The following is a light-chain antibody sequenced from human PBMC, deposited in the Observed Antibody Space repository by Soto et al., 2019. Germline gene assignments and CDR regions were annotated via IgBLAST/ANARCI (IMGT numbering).Light chain of an antibody. CDR2: EVS. V-gene: IGLV2-18*02. Sequence: QSALTQPPSVSGSPGQSVTISCTGTSSDVGTYNRVSWYQQPRGTAPKLMIYEVSNRPSGVPDRVSGSKSGNTASLTISGLQAEDEADYDCSSFTSSATLVFGGGTKLTVL. J-gene: IGLJ2*01. CDR3: SSFTSSATLV. CDR1: SSDVGTYNR.